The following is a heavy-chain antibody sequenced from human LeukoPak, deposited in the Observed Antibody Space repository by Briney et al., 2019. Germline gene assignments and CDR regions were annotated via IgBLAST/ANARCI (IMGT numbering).Heavy chain of an antibody. CDR3: ARPHSGHLFDY. V-gene: IGHV3-48*02. CDR2: ISSSSTI. D-gene: IGHD3-10*01. Sequence: AGGSLRLSCAASGFTFSSYSMNWVRQAPGKGLEWVSYISSSSTIYHADSVKGRFTISRDNGKNSLYLQMNSLRDEDTAVYYCARPHSGHLFDYWGQGTLVTVSS. J-gene: IGHJ4*02. CDR1: GFTFSSYS.